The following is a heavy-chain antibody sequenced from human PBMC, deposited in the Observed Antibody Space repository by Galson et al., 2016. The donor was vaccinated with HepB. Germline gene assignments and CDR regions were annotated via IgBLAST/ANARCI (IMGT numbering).Heavy chain of an antibody. J-gene: IGHJ6*02. D-gene: IGHD1-26*01. CDR1: GGSITTNNW. Sequence: SETLSLTCAVSGGSITTNNWWSWVRQPPGKGLEWIGYIYYRGTTNYNPSPKSRVTISVDTSKNQFSLKLSSVTAADTALYYCARASVGGSYLGGYHYYGMDVWGQGTTVTVSS. CDR3: ARASVGGSYLGGYHYYGMDV. V-gene: IGHV4-4*02. CDR2: IYYRGTT.